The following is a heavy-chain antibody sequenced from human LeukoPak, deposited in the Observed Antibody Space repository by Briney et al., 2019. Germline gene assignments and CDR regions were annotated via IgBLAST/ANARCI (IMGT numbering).Heavy chain of an antibody. CDR2: MFYSGST. J-gene: IGHJ3*02. D-gene: IGHD2-15*01. CDR3: AREGIWVGAFDI. Sequence: PSETLSLTCTVSGGSISSSDYYWGWIRQPPGKGLEWIGSMFYSGSTYYNPSLKSRVTMSVDTSKNQFSLKLSSVTAADTAVYYCAREGIWVGAFDIWGQGTMVTVSS. V-gene: IGHV4-39*07. CDR1: GGSISSSDYY.